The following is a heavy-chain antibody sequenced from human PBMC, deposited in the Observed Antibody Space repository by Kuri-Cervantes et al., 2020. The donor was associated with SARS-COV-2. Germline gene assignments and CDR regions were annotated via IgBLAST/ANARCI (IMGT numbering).Heavy chain of an antibody. V-gene: IGHV4-59*01. CDR1: GGSISSYY. Sequence: SETLSLTCTVSGGSISSYYWSWIRLPPGKGLEWIGYIYYSGSTNYNPSLKSRVTISVDTSKNQFSLKLSSVTAADTAVYYCARVSSSGWYRFDPWGQGTLVTVSS. CDR3: ARVSSSGWYRFDP. CDR2: IYYSGST. D-gene: IGHD6-19*01. J-gene: IGHJ5*02.